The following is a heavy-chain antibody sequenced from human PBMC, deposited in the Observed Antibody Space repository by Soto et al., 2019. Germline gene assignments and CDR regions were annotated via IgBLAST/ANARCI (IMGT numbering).Heavy chain of an antibody. V-gene: IGHV4-31*03. CDR3: ARFSPPGYYYMDV. CDR1: GGPISSGGYY. Sequence: QVQLQESGPGLVKPSQTLSLTCTVSGGPISSGGYYWTWVRQPPGKGLEWIGYIHYSGRTFYNPSLDSRVIISLDTSENQFSLKLTSVTAADTAVYYCARFSPPGYYYMDVWGKGTSVTVAS. CDR2: IHYSGRT. J-gene: IGHJ6*03.